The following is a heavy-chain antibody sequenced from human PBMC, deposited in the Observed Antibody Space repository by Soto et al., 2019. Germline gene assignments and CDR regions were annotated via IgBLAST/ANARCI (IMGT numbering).Heavy chain of an antibody. V-gene: IGHV4-39*01. Sequence: SETLSLTCTVXGGSISSSSYYWGWIRQPPGKGLEWIGSIYYSGSTYYNPSLKSRVTISVDTSKNQFSLKLSSVTAADTAVYYCARQWGQYSRAYYYYGMDVWGQGTTVTVSS. CDR1: GGSISSSSYY. J-gene: IGHJ6*02. D-gene: IGHD6-6*01. CDR3: ARQWGQYSRAYYYYGMDV. CDR2: IYYSGST.